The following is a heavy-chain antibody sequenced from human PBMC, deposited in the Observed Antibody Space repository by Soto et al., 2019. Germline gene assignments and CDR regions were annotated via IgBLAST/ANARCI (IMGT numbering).Heavy chain of an antibody. CDR1: GGTFDSFG. CDR2: ISPVFKTT. J-gene: IGHJ3*02. V-gene: IGHV1-69*01. D-gene: IGHD2-8*02. Sequence: QVQLEQSGAEIKTPGSSVTVSCKTSGGTFDSFGISWIRQAPGQGREWIGGISPVFKTTDYAQKFQDRVTITANDSTNNAYMELTSLTSEDSAMYSCAKYNSRLPMGRGSPGGVDIWGQGTVVTVSA. CDR3: AKYNSRLPMGRGSPGGVDI.